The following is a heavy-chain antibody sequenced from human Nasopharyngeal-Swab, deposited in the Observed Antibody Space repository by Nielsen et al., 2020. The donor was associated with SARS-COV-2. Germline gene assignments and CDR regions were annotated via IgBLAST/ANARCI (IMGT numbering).Heavy chain of an antibody. Sequence: ASVKVSCEASGYTFTAYYMHWVRQAPGQGLEWMGIINPSGGSTNYAQKFQGRVTMTRDTSTSTVYMELSSLRSEDTAVYYCARGYPPNWAEGDYYFDYWGQGTLVTVSS. CDR2: INPSGGST. J-gene: IGHJ4*02. D-gene: IGHD7-27*01. CDR1: GYTFTAYY. CDR3: ARGYPPNWAEGDYYFDY. V-gene: IGHV1-46*01.